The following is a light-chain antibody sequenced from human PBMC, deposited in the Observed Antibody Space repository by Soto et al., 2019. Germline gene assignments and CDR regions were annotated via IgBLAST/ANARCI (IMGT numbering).Light chain of an antibody. Sequence: EILLTQSPATLSLSPLDIANLTDTSSQSVSSYLAWYQQKPGQAPRLLIYDASNRATGIPARFSGSGSGTDFTLTISSLEPEDFAVYYCQQRSNWPPLTFGGGTKVDIK. J-gene: IGKJ4*01. CDR2: DAS. CDR1: QSVSSY. V-gene: IGKV3-11*01. CDR3: QQRSNWPPLT.